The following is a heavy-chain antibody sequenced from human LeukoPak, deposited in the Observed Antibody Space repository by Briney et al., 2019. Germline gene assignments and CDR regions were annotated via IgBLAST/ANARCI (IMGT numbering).Heavy chain of an antibody. V-gene: IGHV3-64*01. D-gene: IGHD3-22*01. CDR3: ARSSGYGYYFDY. Sequence: GGSLRLSCAASGFTFSSDAMHWVRQAPGKGLEYVSAISSNGGTTHYGNSVKGRFTISRDNSKNTLYLQMGSLRAEDMAVYFCARSSGYGYYFDYWGQGTLVNGSS. CDR1: GFTFSSDA. J-gene: IGHJ4*02. CDR2: ISSNGGTT.